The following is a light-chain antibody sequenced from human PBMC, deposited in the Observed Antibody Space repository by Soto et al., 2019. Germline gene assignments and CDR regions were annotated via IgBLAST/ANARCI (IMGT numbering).Light chain of an antibody. V-gene: IGKV3-20*01. Sequence: EIVMTQSPATLSVSPGERATLSCRASQSFNSIYLAWYQQKPGQAPRLLIYGASSRATGIPDRFSGSGSGTDFTLKICRLEPEDFAVYYCHQYDSWTFGQGTKVDIK. J-gene: IGKJ1*01. CDR2: GAS. CDR3: HQYDSWT. CDR1: QSFNSIY.